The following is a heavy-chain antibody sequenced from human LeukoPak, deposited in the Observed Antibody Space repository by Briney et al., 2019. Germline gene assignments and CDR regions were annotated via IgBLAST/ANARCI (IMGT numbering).Heavy chain of an antibody. D-gene: IGHD5-24*01. J-gene: IGHJ4*02. CDR2: ISTYNGDT. CDR1: GYTFIEYG. CDR3: AREPSNSDGWHEHFDY. V-gene: IGHV1-18*01. Sequence: ASVKVSCKASGYTFIEYGIGWVRQAPGQGLEWMGWISTYNGDTRYAQNLQDRLTVTTDTSTNTACMQLRSLTPDDTAVYYCAREPSNSDGWHEHFDYWGQGSLVTVSS.